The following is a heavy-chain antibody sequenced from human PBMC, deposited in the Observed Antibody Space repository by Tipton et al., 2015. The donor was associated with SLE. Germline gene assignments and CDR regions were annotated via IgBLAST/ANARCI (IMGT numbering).Heavy chain of an antibody. CDR3: AKDMGSWTYALDI. J-gene: IGHJ3*02. Sequence: LSLTCTVSGGSISSSSYYWGWIRQPPGKGLEWVSFIQYDGSNRQHADSVEGRIIISRDNSKNTLYLQMNRLRPEDTAVYYCAKDMGSWTYALDIWGQGAMVTVSS. CDR2: IQYDGSNR. CDR1: GGSISSSS. V-gene: IGHV3-30*18. D-gene: IGHD3/OR15-3a*01.